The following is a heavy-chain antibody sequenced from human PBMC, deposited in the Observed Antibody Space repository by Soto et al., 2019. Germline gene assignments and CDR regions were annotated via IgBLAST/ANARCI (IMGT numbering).Heavy chain of an antibody. CDR3: ARGILMTSGGVSAHYGMDV. D-gene: IGHD3-16*01. CDR1: GYTFTGHY. V-gene: IGHV1-2*02. Sequence: ASVKVSCKASGYTFTGHYMHWVRQAPGQGLEWMGWISPFSGGTKYAPKFQGSVTMTRDTSISTAYVELTSLTSDDTAVYFCARGILMTSGGVSAHYGMDVWGQGTTVTVSS. J-gene: IGHJ6*02. CDR2: ISPFSGGT.